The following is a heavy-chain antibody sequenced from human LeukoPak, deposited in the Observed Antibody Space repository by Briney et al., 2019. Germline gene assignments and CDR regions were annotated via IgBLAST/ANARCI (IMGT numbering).Heavy chain of an antibody. CDR1: GITFSDYY. CDR2: ISSSGSTI. J-gene: IGHJ4*02. CDR3: ASGYDYVWGSYPSHFDY. Sequence: GGSLRLSCAASGITFSDYYMSWIRQAPGKGLEWVSYISSSGSTIYYADSVKGRFTISRDNAKNSLYLQMNSLRAEDTAVYYCASGYDYVWGSYPSHFDYWGQGTLVTVSS. V-gene: IGHV3-11*04. D-gene: IGHD3-16*01.